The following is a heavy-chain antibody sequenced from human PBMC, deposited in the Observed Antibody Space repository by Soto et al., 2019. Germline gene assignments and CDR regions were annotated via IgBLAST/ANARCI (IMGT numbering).Heavy chain of an antibody. CDR3: ARSGDNYNRLDY. V-gene: IGHV3-11*06. CDR1: GFTFSDYY. J-gene: IGHJ4*02. D-gene: IGHD1-1*01. CDR2: SSNSGTFS. Sequence: PGGSLSLSCEGSGFTFSDYYISWIGQAPGKGLEWISYSSNSGTFSRYADSVKGRFSISRDNTKNLLYLQMNSLRAEDTAVYYCARSGDNYNRLDYWGQGTPVTVSS.